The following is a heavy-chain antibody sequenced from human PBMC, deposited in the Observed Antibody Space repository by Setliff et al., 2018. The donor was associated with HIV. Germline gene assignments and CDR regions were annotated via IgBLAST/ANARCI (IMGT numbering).Heavy chain of an antibody. J-gene: IGHJ4*02. D-gene: IGHD1-1*01. V-gene: IGHV1-69*10. Sequence: SVKVSCKTSGGTFRTSVISWVRQAPGQGLEWVGGILPFLGMGDFAQKFQDRLTITVDESTSTAYMELSSLTSEDTAVYYCARPSVRMARNWYDFGYWGQGTLVTVSS. CDR1: GGTFRTSV. CDR3: ARPSVRMARNWYDFGY. CDR2: ILPFLGMG.